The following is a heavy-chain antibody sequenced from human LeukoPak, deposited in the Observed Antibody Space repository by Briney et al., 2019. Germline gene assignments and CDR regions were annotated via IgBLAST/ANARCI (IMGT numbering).Heavy chain of an antibody. D-gene: IGHD4-17*01. V-gene: IGHV4-34*01. CDR1: GGSFSGYY. J-gene: IGHJ4*02. CDR2: INHNGST. Sequence: SETLSLTCAVYGGSFSGYYWSWIRQPPGKGLEWIGEINHNGSTNYNPSLKSRVTISVDTSKNQFSLKLSSVTAADTAVYYCARRRYGDYISEHYFDYWGQGTLVTVSS. CDR3: ARRRYGDYISEHYFDY.